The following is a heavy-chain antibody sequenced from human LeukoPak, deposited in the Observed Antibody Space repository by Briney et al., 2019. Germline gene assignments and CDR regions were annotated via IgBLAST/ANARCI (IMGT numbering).Heavy chain of an antibody. V-gene: IGHV1-46*01. CDR1: GYTFTSYY. CDR2: INPSGGST. D-gene: IGHD3-3*01. Sequence: ASVKVSCKASGYTFTSYYMHWVRQAPGQGLEWMGIINPSGGSTSYAQKFQGRVTITADESTSTAYMELSSLRSEDTAVYYCASIPGYYDSPFDPWGQGTLVTVSS. J-gene: IGHJ5*02. CDR3: ASIPGYYDSPFDP.